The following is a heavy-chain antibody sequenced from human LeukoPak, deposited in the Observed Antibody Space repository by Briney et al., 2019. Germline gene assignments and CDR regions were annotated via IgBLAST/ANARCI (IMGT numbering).Heavy chain of an antibody. V-gene: IGHV3-48*02. D-gene: IGHD6-19*01. Sequence: PGRSLGPSRAAAGLTFSTYSANWVRQAPGKGPEWVSYITSSSSTIYYAGSVKGRFTIYRDNAQNSLYLQMNSLRDEDTGVYYCARGGGYSSGWYIGYFDYWGQGTLVTVSS. CDR2: ITSSSSTI. J-gene: IGHJ4*02. CDR3: ARGGGYSSGWYIGYFDY. CDR1: GLTFSTYS.